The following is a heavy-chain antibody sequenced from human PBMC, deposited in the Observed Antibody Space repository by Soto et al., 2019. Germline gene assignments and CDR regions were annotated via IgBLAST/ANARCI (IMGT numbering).Heavy chain of an antibody. D-gene: IGHD4-17*01. Sequence: QVQLVESGGGVVQPGRSLRLSCAASGFTFSSYGMHWVRQAPGKGLEWVAVIWYDGSNKYYADSVKGRFTISRDNSKNTQYLQMNSLRAEDTAVYYCARDPDYGDDWYFDLWGRGTLVTVSS. V-gene: IGHV3-33*01. CDR3: ARDPDYGDDWYFDL. J-gene: IGHJ2*01. CDR2: IWYDGSNK. CDR1: GFTFSSYG.